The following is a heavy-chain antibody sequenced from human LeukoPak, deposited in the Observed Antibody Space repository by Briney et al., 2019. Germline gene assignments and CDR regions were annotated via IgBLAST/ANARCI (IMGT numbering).Heavy chain of an antibody. J-gene: IGHJ5*02. CDR2: IYYSGST. D-gene: IGHD3-9*01. V-gene: IGHV4-39*07. CDR1: GGSISSSSYY. Sequence: PSETLSLTCTVSGGSISSSSYYWGWIRQPPGKGLEWIGSIYYSGSTYYNPSLKSRVTISVDTSKNQFSLKLSSVTAADTAVYYCARVYQDDILTGYYNNWFDPWGQGTLVTVSS. CDR3: ARVYQDDILTGYYNNWFDP.